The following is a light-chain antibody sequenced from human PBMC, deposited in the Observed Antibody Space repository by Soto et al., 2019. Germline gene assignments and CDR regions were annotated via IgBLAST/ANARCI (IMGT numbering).Light chain of an antibody. V-gene: IGKV1-39*01. J-gene: IGKJ5*01. Sequence: DIQMTQSPPSLSASVGDRVTITCRASQSISSYLNWYQQKPGKAPKLLIYAASSLQSGVPSRFSGSGSGTDFTLTISSLQPEDFATYYCQQANSFPFTFGQGTRL. CDR1: QSISSY. CDR3: QQANSFPFT. CDR2: AAS.